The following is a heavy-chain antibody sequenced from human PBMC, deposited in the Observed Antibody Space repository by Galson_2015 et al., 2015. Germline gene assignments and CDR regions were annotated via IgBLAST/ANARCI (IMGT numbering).Heavy chain of an antibody. CDR3: AREGPYYDFWSGSSYYFDY. J-gene: IGHJ4*02. CDR2: IWYDGSNK. Sequence: SLRLSCAASGFTFSSYGMHWVRQAPGKGLEWVAVIWYDGSNKCYADSVKGRFTISRDNSKNTLYLQMNSLRAEDTAVYYCAREGPYYDFWSGSSYYFDYWGQGTLVTVSS. D-gene: IGHD3-3*01. V-gene: IGHV3-33*01. CDR1: GFTFSSYG.